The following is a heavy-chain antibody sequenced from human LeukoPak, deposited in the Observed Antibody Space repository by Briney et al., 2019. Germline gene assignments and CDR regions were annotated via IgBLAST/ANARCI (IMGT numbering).Heavy chain of an antibody. V-gene: IGHV1-46*01. CDR1: GYTFTSYY. D-gene: IGHD1-26*01. Sequence: ASVKVSCKASGYTFTSYYMHWVRQAPGQGLEWMGIINPSGGSTSYAQKFQGRVTMTRDTSTSTVYMELSSLRSDDTAVYYCAREAPSGSYHSGAFDIWGQGTMVTVSS. CDR2: INPSGGST. CDR3: AREAPSGSYHSGAFDI. J-gene: IGHJ3*02.